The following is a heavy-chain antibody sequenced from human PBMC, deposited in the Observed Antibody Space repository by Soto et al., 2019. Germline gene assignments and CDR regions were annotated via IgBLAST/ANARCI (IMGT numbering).Heavy chain of an antibody. CDR1: GFTFSSYA. Sequence: PGGSLRLSCAASGFTFSSYAMSWVRQAPGKGLEWVSAISGSGGSTYYADSVKGRFTISRDNSKNTLYLQMNSLRAEDTAVYYCAKDHYYDSSGYYCPFDYWGQGTLVTVS. J-gene: IGHJ4*02. CDR2: ISGSGGST. CDR3: AKDHYYDSSGYYCPFDY. D-gene: IGHD3-22*01. V-gene: IGHV3-23*01.